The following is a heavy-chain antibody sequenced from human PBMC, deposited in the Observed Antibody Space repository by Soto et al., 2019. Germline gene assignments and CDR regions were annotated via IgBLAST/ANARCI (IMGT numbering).Heavy chain of an antibody. J-gene: IGHJ4*02. D-gene: IGHD6-19*01. CDR1: GFTFSSYA. CDR3: AKDTVAGTSVY. V-gene: IGHV3-23*01. Sequence: EVQLLESGGGLVQPGGSLRLSCAASGFTFSSYAMSWVRQAPGKGLEWVSAISGGGDSTYYTASVRGRFTISRDNPKNTLYLHMTSMRADDTAVYYCAKDTVAGTSVYWGQGNLVTVSS. CDR2: ISGGGDST.